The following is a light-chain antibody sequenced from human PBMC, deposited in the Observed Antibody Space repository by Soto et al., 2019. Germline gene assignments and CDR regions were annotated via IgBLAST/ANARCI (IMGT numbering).Light chain of an antibody. CDR1: SSDVGSYDY. Sequence: QSALIQPPSVSGSPGQSVTISCTGTSSDVGSYDYVSWYQQHPGTVPKPMIYNVNTQPSGVPDRFSGSKSGNTASMTISGLQAEDEAAGNVVFGGGTKLTVL. CDR3: V. J-gene: IGLJ2*01. V-gene: IGLV2-11*01. CDR2: NVN.